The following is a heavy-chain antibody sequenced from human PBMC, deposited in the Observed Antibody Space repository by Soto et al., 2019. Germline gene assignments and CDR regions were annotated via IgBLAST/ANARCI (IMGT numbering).Heavy chain of an antibody. CDR2: IYYSGST. V-gene: IGHV4-31*03. CDR3: ARRRGGSYSWSFDY. D-gene: IGHD1-26*01. J-gene: IGHJ4*02. CDR1: GGSISSGGYY. Sequence: SETLSLTCTVSGGSISSGGYYWSWIRQHPGKGLEWIGYIYYSGSTYYNPSLKSRVTISVDTSKNQFSLKLSSVTAADTAVYYCARRRGGSYSWSFDYWGQGTLATVSS.